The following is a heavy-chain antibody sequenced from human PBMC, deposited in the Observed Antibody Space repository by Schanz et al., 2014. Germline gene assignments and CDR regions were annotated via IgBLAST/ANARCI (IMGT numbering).Heavy chain of an antibody. Sequence: QVQLVESGGGVVQPGGSLRLSCAASGFTFSSYGMHWVRQAPGKGLEWVTFIRFDGSDKCYADSVKGRFSVSRDNSKNTLYLQMNSLRADDTAVYYCAKDQLANYRGSGYNWFDPWGQGTLVTVSS. J-gene: IGHJ5*02. CDR2: IRFDGSDK. CDR3: AKDQLANYRGSGYNWFDP. D-gene: IGHD3-10*01. V-gene: IGHV3-30*02. CDR1: GFTFSSYG.